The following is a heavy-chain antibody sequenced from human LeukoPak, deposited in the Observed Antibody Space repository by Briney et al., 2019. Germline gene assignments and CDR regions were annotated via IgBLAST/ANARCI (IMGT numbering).Heavy chain of an antibody. CDR2: ISAYNDNT. CDR3: ARDQYSYGPYDAFDI. J-gene: IGHJ3*02. D-gene: IGHD5-18*01. Sequence: ASVKVSCKASGYTFTSYGFSWVRQAPGQGLEWMGWISAYNDNTNYAQKIQGRVTMTTDTSTSTAYMELRSLRSDDTAVYYCARDQYSYGPYDAFDIWGQGTMVTVSS. V-gene: IGHV1-18*01. CDR1: GYTFTSYG.